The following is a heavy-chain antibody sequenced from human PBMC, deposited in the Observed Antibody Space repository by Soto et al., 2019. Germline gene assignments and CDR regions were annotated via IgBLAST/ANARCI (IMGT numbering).Heavy chain of an antibody. J-gene: IGHJ6*03. V-gene: IGHV3-15*01. CDR1: GFTFSNAW. CDR3: TTLFQTNYYGSGSYYAQYYSYMDV. D-gene: IGHD3-10*01. Sequence: PGGSLRLSCAASGFTFSNAWMSWVRQAPGKGLEWVGRIKSKTDGGTTDYAAPVKGRFTISRDDSKNTLYLQMNSLKTEDTAVYYCTTLFQTNYYGSGSYYAQYYSYMDVWGKGTTVTVSS. CDR2: IKSKTDGGTT.